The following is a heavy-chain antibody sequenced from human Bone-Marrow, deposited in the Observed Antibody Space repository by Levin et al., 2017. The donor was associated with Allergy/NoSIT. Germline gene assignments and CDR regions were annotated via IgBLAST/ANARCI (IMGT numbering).Heavy chain of an antibody. J-gene: IGHJ4*02. CDR2: FYYSGNT. Sequence: SETLSLTCSVSGDSIISSSYYWGWIRQPPGKGLEWIGSFYYSGNTFHNPSLRSRVTISADTSKNQFSLKLTSVTAADTAVYYCATNSGSYLRYFDFWGQGTLLTVSS. CDR3: ATNSGSYLRYFDF. D-gene: IGHD1-26*01. V-gene: IGHV4-39*01. CDR1: GDSIISSSYY.